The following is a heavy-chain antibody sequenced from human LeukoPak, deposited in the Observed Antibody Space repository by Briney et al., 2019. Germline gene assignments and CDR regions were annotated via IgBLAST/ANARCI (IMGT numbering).Heavy chain of an antibody. V-gene: IGHV3-30*03. CDR2: ISYDGSNK. J-gene: IGHJ3*01. Sequence: GRSLRLSCAASGFTFSSYGMHLVRQAPGKGLEWVAVISYDGSNKYYADSVKGRFTISRDNAKNSLYLQMNSLRDEETAVYYCARRYSSSWFKPFDLWGQGTMVTVSS. D-gene: IGHD6-13*01. CDR3: ARRYSSSWFKPFDL. CDR1: GFTFSSYG.